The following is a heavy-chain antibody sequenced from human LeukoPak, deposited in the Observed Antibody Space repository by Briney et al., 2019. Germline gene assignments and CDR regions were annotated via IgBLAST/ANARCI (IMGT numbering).Heavy chain of an antibody. J-gene: IGHJ4*02. D-gene: IGHD6-13*01. Sequence: PSETLSLTCTVSGGSISSYYWSWIRQPPGKGLEWIGYIYYSGSTNYNPSLKSRVTISVDKSKNQFSLKLSSVTAADTAVYYCARVADLAAAGHYFDYWGQGTLVTVSS. CDR3: ARVADLAAAGHYFDY. V-gene: IGHV4-59*12. CDR1: GGSISSYY. CDR2: IYYSGST.